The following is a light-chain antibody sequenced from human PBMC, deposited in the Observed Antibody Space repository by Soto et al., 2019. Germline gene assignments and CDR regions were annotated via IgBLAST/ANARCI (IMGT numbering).Light chain of an antibody. J-gene: IGKJ1*01. CDR1: QTISSW. Sequence: DIQMTQSPSTLSGSVGDRVTITCRASQTISSWLAWYQQKPWKAPKLLIYKASTLKSGVTSRFSGSGSGTEFTLTISSLQPDAFANYYCQHYNSYSEAFGQGTKVELK. V-gene: IGKV1-5*03. CDR3: QHYNSYSEA. CDR2: KAS.